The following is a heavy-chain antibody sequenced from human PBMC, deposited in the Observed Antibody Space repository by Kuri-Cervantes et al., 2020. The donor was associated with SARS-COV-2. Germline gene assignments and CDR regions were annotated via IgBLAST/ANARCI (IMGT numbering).Heavy chain of an antibody. V-gene: IGHV1-2*02. J-gene: IGHJ4*02. D-gene: IGHD6-19*01. Sequence: ASVKVSCKASGYTFTDYYMHWVRQAPGQGLEWMGWINPNSGGTNYAQKFQGRVTMTRDTPISLASMELSRLRSDDTAVYYCAREYSSGWSTTNYFDYWGQGTLVTVSS. CDR2: INPNSGGT. CDR1: GYTFTDYY. CDR3: AREYSSGWSTTNYFDY.